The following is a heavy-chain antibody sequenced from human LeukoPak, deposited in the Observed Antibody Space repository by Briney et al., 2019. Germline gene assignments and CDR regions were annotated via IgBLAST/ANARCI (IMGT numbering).Heavy chain of an antibody. CDR1: GGTFSSYA. CDR2: IIPIFGTA. D-gene: IGHD3-16*02. V-gene: IGHV1-69*13. Sequence: GASVKVSCKASGGTFSSYAISWVRQAPGQGLEWMGVIIPIFGTANYAQKFQGRVTITADESTSTAYMELSSLRSEDTAVYYCARGRYDYVWGSYRQKAQTSDYWGQGTLVTVSS. CDR3: ARGRYDYVWGSYRQKAQTSDY. J-gene: IGHJ4*02.